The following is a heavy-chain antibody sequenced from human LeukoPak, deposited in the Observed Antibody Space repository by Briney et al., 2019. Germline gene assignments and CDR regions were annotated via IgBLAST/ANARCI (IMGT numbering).Heavy chain of an antibody. CDR3: ARLDCISDTCYNY. CDR2: INYSGSS. J-gene: IGHJ4*02. V-gene: IGHV4-59*08. D-gene: IGHD2-21*01. Sequence: PSETLSLTCIVSGDSISTDYWSWIRQSPGKGLEWIGYINYSGSSEYNPSLTSRITISVDRSKNQVSLKMRSVTAADTAVYYCARLDCISDTCYNYWALGALVTVSS. CDR1: GDSISTDY.